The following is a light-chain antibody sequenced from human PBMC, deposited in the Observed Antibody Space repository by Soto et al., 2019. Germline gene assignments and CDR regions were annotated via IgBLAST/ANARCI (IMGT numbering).Light chain of an antibody. CDR3: QKYGSSPIT. CDR1: QSVSSN. CDR2: CAS. Sequence: EIVMTQSPGTLSVSPVEIATLSFSSSQSVSSNLALYQQKPGQAPRLLIYCASSRATGIPDRFSGRGSGTDFTLTISRLEPEDFAVYYCQKYGSSPITFGQGTRLEIK. J-gene: IGKJ5*01. V-gene: IGKV3-20*01.